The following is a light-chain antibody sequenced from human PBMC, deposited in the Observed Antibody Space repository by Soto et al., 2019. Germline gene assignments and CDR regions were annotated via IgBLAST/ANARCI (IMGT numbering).Light chain of an antibody. Sequence: EIVMTQSPATLSVSPGERATLSCRASQSVSRYLAWYQQKPGQAPRLLIYDASTRATGIPARFSGRGSGTECTLTISSLQSEDFAVYDCQHYNDWPPTQDTFGQGTKREIK. CDR3: QHYNDWPPTQDT. CDR1: QSVSRY. V-gene: IGKV3-15*01. J-gene: IGKJ2*01. CDR2: DAS.